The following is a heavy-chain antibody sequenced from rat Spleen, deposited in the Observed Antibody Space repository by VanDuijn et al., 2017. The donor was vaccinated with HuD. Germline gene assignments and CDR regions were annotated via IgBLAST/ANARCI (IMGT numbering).Heavy chain of an antibody. CDR1: GYSITSSYR. Sequence: EVQLQESGPGLVKPSQSLSLTCSVTGYSITSSYRWNWIRKFPGNKLEWMGYINSAGSTNYNPSLKRRISITRDTSKNQFFLQVNSVTTEDTATYYCARFITTTYYFDYWGQGVMVTVSS. D-gene: IGHD1-10*01. J-gene: IGHJ2*01. CDR3: ARFITTTYYFDY. V-gene: IGHV3-3*01. CDR2: INSAGST.